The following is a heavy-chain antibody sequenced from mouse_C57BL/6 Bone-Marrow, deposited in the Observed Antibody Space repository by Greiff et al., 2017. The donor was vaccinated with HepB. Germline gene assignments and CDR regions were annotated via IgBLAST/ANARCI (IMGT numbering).Heavy chain of an antibody. D-gene: IGHD2-3*01. V-gene: IGHV14-4*01. J-gene: IGHJ4*01. CDR1: GFNIKDDY. Sequence: DVQLKESGAELVRPGASVKLSCTASGFNIKDDYMHWVKQRPEQGLEWIGWIDPENGDTEYASKFQGKATITADTSSNTAYLQLSSLTSEDTAVYYCADGYYEVMDYWGQGTSVTVSS. CDR2: IDPENGDT. CDR3: ADGYYEVMDY.